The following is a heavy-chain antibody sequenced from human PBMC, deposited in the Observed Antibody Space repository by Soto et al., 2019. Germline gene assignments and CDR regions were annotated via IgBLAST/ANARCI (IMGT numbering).Heavy chain of an antibody. J-gene: IGHJ4*02. V-gene: IGHV4-59*08. CDR1: GGSISSYY. Sequence: SETLSLTCTVSGGSISSYYWSWIRQPPGKGLEWIGYIYYSGSTNYNPSLKSRVTISVDTSKNQFSLKLSSVTAADTAVYYCARHYSSRAEFDYWGQGTLVTVSS. CDR2: IYYSGST. D-gene: IGHD2-15*01. CDR3: ARHYSSRAEFDY.